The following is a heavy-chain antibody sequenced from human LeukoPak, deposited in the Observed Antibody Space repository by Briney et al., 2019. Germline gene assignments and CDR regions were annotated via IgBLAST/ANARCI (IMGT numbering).Heavy chain of an antibody. J-gene: IGHJ4*02. Sequence: PSETLSLTCTVTGGSISTYYWSWIRQPAGKGLEWLGRIYTSGSTNYNPSLNSRVTMSVDKSKTQFSLKLSSVTAADTAVYYCPRGSTVTTGLMGYFDNWGQGTLVTVSS. V-gene: IGHV4-4*07. CDR1: GGSISTYY. CDR3: PRGSTVTTGLMGYFDN. D-gene: IGHD4-17*01. CDR2: IYTSGST.